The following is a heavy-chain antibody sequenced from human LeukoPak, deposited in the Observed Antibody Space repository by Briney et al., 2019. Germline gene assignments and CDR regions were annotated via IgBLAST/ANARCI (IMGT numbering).Heavy chain of an antibody. J-gene: IGHJ5*02. CDR1: GGSFSGYY. CDR3: ARGQIYSSSWYGPARDWFDP. D-gene: IGHD6-13*01. V-gene: IGHV4-34*01. CDR2: INHSGST. Sequence: SETLSLTCAVYGGSFSGYYWSWIRQPPGKGLEWIGEINHSGSTNYNPPLKSRVTISVDTSKNQFSLKLSSVTAADTAVYYCARGQIYSSSWYGPARDWFDPWGQGTLVTVSS.